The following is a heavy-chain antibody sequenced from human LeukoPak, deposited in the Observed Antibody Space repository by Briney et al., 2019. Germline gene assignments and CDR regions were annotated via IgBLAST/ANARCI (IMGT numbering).Heavy chain of an antibody. Sequence: ASVKVSCKASGYTFTSYDINWVRQATGQGLEWMGWMNPNSGNTGYAQKFQGRVTMTRNTSISTAYMELSSLRSEDTAVYYCAREGEPMVQDYYYYGMDVWGQGTTVTVSS. V-gene: IGHV1-8*01. CDR1: GYTFTSYD. J-gene: IGHJ6*02. CDR3: AREGEPMVQDYYYYGMDV. CDR2: MNPNSGNT. D-gene: IGHD1-14*01.